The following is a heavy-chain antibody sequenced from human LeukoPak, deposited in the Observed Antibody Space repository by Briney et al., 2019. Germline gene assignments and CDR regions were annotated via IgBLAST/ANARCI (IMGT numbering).Heavy chain of an antibody. D-gene: IGHD4-17*01. CDR1: GFTFSNAW. J-gene: IGHJ6*03. Sequence: GGSLRLSCAASGFTFSNAWMSWVRQAPGKGLEWVGRIKSKTDGGTTDYAAPVKGRFTISRDDSKNTLYLQMNSLKTEDTAVYYCTTVNYGKGYYYYYYMDVWGKGTTVTVSS. CDR3: TTVNYGKGYYYYYYMDV. V-gene: IGHV3-15*01. CDR2: IKSKTDGGTT.